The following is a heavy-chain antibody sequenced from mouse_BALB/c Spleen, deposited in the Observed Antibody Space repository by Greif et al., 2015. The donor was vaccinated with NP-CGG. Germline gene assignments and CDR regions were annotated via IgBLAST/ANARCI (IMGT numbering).Heavy chain of an antibody. CDR1: GYTFSSYW. D-gene: IGHD2-1*01. J-gene: IGHJ3*01. CDR3: ARVGLRYGNYGAWFAY. V-gene: IGHV1-9*01. Sequence: QVQLQQSGAELMKPGASVKISCKATGYTFSSYWIEWVKQRPGHGLEWIGEILPGSGSTNYNEKFKGKATFTADTSSNTAYMQLSSLTSEDSAAYYCARVGLRYGNYGAWFAYWGQGTLVTVSA. CDR2: ILPGSGST.